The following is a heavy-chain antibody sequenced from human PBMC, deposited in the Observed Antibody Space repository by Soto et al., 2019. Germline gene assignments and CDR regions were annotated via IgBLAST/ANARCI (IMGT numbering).Heavy chain of an antibody. V-gene: IGHV3-23*01. J-gene: IGHJ4*02. CDR3: ATGGGSFVSLESFCGY. CDR1: GFTFSSYA. Sequence: GGSLRLTCAASGFTFSSYAMSWVRQAPGKGLEWVSAISGSGGSTYYADSGKGRCTISRDNCKNTLYMQMNSLRAEDTAVYYCATGGGSFVSLESFCGYWGQGTMVTVSS. D-gene: IGHD1-1*01. CDR2: ISGSGGST.